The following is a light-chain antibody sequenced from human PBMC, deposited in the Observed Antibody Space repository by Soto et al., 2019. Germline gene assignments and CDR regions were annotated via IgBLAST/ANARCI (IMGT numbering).Light chain of an antibody. V-gene: IGKV2-28*01. CDR2: LDC. CDR3: MQHLQSSWK. J-gene: IGKJ1*01. Sequence: DILINNSPVSRPVTPVEADAISCRSSESLLHGNECNCLDWYLQKPGQSPQLLIYLDCNRASGVPDRFSGSGPGTNFTLKISRVEAGDVGIYYYMQHLQSSWKFGQGTKVEIK. CDR1: ESLLHGNECNC.